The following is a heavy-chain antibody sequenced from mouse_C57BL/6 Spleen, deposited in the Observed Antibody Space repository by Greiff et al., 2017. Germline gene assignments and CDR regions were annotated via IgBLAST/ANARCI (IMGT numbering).Heavy chain of an antibody. D-gene: IGHD2-1*01. CDR2: ISSGSSTI. CDR3: ARPYGNYGAWFAY. CDR1: GFTFSDYG. Sequence: EVKVEESGGGLVKPGGSLKLSCAASGFTFSDYGMHWVRQAPEKGLEWVAYISSGSSTIYYADTVKGRFTISRDNAKNTLFLQMTRLRSEDTAMYYCARPYGNYGAWFAYWGQGTLVTVSA. V-gene: IGHV5-17*01. J-gene: IGHJ3*01.